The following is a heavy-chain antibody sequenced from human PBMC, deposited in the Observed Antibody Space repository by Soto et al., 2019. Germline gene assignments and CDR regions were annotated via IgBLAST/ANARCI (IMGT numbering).Heavy chain of an antibody. CDR2: IYYSGST. D-gene: IGHD6-19*01. Sequence: HLQLQESCPGLVKPSETLSLTCTVSGGSISSSSYYGGWIRQPPGKGLEWIGSIYYSGSTYYTPSLKSRVTISVDTSKNQFSLKLSSVTAADTAVYYWARHSYSSGWYEDHPHPLDYWVQGTLVTVSS. J-gene: IGHJ4*02. CDR1: GGSISSSSYY. V-gene: IGHV4-39*01. CDR3: ARHSYSSGWYEDHPHPLDY.